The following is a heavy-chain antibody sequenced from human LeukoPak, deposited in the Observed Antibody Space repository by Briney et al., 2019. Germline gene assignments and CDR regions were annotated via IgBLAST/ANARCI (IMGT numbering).Heavy chain of an antibody. Sequence: GASVKVSCKASGYTFTSYGISWVRQAPGQGLEWMGGIIPIFGTANYAQKFQGRVTITADESTSTAYMELSSLRSEDTAVYYCARGGRYFDWLPTFDYWGQGTLVTVSS. CDR2: IIPIFGTA. J-gene: IGHJ4*02. D-gene: IGHD3-9*01. CDR3: ARGGRYFDWLPTFDY. CDR1: GYTFTSYG. V-gene: IGHV1-69*13.